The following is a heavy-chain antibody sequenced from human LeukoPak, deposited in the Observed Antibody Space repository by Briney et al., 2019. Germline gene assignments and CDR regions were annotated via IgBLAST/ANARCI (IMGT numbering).Heavy chain of an antibody. V-gene: IGHV4-59*01. CDR1: GGSISSYY. CDR3: ARDGVGFFDY. CDR2: IYYSGST. J-gene: IGHJ4*02. Sequence: SETLSLTCTVSGGSISSYYWSWIRQPPGTGLEWIGYIYYSGSTNYNPSLKSRVTISVDTSKNQFSLKLSSVTAADTAVYYCARDGVGFFDYWGQGTLVTVSS. D-gene: IGHD1-26*01.